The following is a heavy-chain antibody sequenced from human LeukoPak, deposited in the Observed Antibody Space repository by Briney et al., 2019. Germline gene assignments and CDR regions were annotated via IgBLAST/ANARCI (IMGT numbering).Heavy chain of an antibody. CDR3: ARRDDYGDYVSWYFDY. Sequence: GESLKISCKGSGYSFTSYWIGWVRQVPGKGLEWMGIIYPGDSDTRYSPSFQGQVTISADKSISTAYLQWSSLKASDTAMYYCARRDDYGDYVSWYFDYWGQGTLVTVSS. J-gene: IGHJ4*02. V-gene: IGHV5-51*01. CDR1: GYSFTSYW. CDR2: IYPGDSDT. D-gene: IGHD4-17*01.